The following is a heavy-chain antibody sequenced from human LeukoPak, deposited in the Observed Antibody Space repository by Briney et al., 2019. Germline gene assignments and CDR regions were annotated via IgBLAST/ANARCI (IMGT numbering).Heavy chain of an antibody. CDR3: ASDSGDYSESNYYYYMDV. Sequence: SETLSLTCTVSGGSISSYYWSWIRQPAGKGLEWIGRIYTSGSTNYNPSLKSRVTMSVDTSKNQFSLKLSSVTAADTAVYYCASDSGDYSESNYYYYMDVWGKGTTVTVSS. CDR1: GGSISSYY. V-gene: IGHV4-4*07. D-gene: IGHD4-17*01. CDR2: IYTSGST. J-gene: IGHJ6*03.